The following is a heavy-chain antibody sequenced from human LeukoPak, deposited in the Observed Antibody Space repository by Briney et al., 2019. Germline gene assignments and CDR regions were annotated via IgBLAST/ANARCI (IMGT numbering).Heavy chain of an antibody. V-gene: IGHV4-39*01. CDR3: ARLWELQTILDY. D-gene: IGHD1-26*01. CDR1: GGSISSSSYY. CDR2: IYYSGST. J-gene: IGHJ4*02. Sequence: SETLSLTCTVSGGSISSSSYYWGWIRQPPGKGLEWIGSIYYSGSTYYNPSLKSRVTISVDTSKNQFSLKLSSVTAADTAVYYCARLWELQTILDYWGQGTLVTVSS.